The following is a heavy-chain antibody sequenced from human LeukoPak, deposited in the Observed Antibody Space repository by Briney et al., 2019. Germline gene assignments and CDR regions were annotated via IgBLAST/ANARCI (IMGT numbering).Heavy chain of an antibody. CDR3: ARHMGLGYSYGYPYFDY. V-gene: IGHV4-61*02. D-gene: IGHD5-18*01. CDR1: GDSISSGSFY. CDR2: IYIHGTT. J-gene: IGHJ4*02. Sequence: SETLSLTCTVSGDSISSGSFYWGWIRQPAGKALEWIGRIYIHGTTSYNPSLRGRVTISVDTSKNQFSLKLSSVTAADTAVYYCARHMGLGYSYGYPYFDYWGQGTLVTVSS.